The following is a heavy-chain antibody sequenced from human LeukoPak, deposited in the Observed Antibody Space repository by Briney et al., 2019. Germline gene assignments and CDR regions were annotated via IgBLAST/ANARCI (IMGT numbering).Heavy chain of an antibody. D-gene: IGHD2-8*01. CDR1: GFPFSDSS. Sequence: PGGSLRLSCATSGFPFSDSSMNWVRQAPGKGLEWISTTNSGGTSTYYAESVKVRFTISRDNSKNTLYLQRSSLRCEDTAVYYCAKQSYARSLGEGGPGTRVSVSS. V-gene: IGHV3-23*01. CDR3: AKQSYARSLGE. J-gene: IGHJ4*02. CDR2: TNSGGTST.